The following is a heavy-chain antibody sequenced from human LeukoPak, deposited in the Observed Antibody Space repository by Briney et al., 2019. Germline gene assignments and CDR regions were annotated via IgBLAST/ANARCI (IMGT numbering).Heavy chain of an antibody. V-gene: IGHV4-38-2*02. CDR2: IYHSGST. CDR1: GYSISSVYY. J-gene: IGHJ4*02. CDR3: ARLRRVGATPFDY. Sequence: SETLSLTCIVSGYSISSVYYWGWIRQPPGKGLEWIGSIYHSGSTYYNPSLKSRVTISVDTSKNQFSLKLSSVTAADTAMYYCARLRRVGATPFDYWGQGTLVTVSS. D-gene: IGHD1-26*01.